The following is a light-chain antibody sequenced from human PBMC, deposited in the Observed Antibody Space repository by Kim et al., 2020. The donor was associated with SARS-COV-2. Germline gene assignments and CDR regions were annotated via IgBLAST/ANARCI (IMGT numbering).Light chain of an antibody. V-gene: IGLV3-19*01. J-gene: IGLJ2*01. CDR2: VKD. CDR3: ASRETSDNQPVI. CDR1: SLRTYY. Sequence: SSELTQDPAVSVALVQTVRITCPGDSLRTYYASWYQQKPGQAPVLVIYVKDKRPSWIPDRFSGSTSGNTASLTITGAQAEDEADYFCASRETSDNQPVIFGGGTQRTVL.